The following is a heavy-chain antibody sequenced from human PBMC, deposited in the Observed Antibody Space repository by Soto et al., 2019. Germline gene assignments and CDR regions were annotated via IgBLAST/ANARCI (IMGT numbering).Heavy chain of an antibody. CDR1: GFNFSNYA. CDR2: ISGSGRGSRP. Sequence: GGSLRVSCVESGFNFSNYAVAWVRQAPGKGLEWVSSISGSGRGSRPYYADSVQGRFTISRDHSKNIVSLQMDSLRVDDTAVYYCTRERSLVSFLFDYWGPGTLVTVSS. V-gene: IGHV3-23*01. J-gene: IGHJ4*01. D-gene: IGHD3-16*01. CDR3: TRERSLVSFLFDY.